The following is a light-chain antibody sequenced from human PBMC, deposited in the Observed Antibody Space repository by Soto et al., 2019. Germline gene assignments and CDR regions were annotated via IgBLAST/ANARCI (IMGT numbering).Light chain of an antibody. CDR2: DAS. Sequence: EIVSTQSPATLSLSPWERATLSCRASQSVSSYLAWYQQKPGQAPRLLIYDASTRATGIPARFSGSGSGTDFTLTITSLEPEDFAVYYCQQRSNWPPTFGQGTKVDIK. V-gene: IGKV3-11*01. CDR3: QQRSNWPPT. CDR1: QSVSSY. J-gene: IGKJ1*01.